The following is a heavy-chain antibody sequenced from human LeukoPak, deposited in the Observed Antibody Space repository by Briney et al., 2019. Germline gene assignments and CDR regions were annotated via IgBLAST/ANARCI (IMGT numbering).Heavy chain of an antibody. CDR1: GGSISSGSDY. D-gene: IGHD2-15*01. J-gene: IGHJ4*02. Sequence: SETLSLTCTVSGGSISSGSDYWTWIRQPAGKGLEWIGRIYTNGGTDYNPSLKSRVTISLDTSKNQFSLKLSSVTATDTAVYYCARERLGYCNGAYCSFDNWGQGTLVTVSS. CDR3: ARERLGYCNGAYCSFDN. CDR2: IYTNGGT. V-gene: IGHV4-61*02.